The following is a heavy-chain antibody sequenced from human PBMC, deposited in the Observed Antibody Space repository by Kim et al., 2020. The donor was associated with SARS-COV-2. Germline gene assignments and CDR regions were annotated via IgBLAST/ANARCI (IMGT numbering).Heavy chain of an antibody. Sequence: GGSLRLSCAASGFTFSSYGMHWVRQAPGKGLEWVAVIWYDGSNKYYADSVKGRFTISRDNSKNTLYLQMNSLRAEDTAVYYCARDHYYDSSGYYYLVNPYYYGMDVWGQGTTVTVSS. V-gene: IGHV3-33*01. CDR1: GFTFSSYG. CDR2: IWYDGSNK. CDR3: ARDHYYDSSGYYYLVNPYYYGMDV. J-gene: IGHJ6*02. D-gene: IGHD3-22*01.